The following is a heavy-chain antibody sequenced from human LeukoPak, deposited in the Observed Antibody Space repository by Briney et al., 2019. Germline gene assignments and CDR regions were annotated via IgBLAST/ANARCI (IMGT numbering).Heavy chain of an antibody. Sequence: GASVKVSCKASGYTFTSYAMHWVRQAPGQRLEWMGWINAGNGNTKYSQKFQGRVTITRDTSASTAYMELSSLRSEDTAVYYCARGRGGTVTSLGYWGQGTLVTVSS. CDR1: GYTFTSYA. D-gene: IGHD4-17*01. CDR3: ARGRGGTVTSLGY. J-gene: IGHJ4*02. V-gene: IGHV1-3*01. CDR2: INAGNGNT.